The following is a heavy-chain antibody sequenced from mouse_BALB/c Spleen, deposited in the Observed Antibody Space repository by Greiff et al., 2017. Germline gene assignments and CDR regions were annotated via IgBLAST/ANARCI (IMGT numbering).Heavy chain of an antibody. CDR1: GFNIKDTY. D-gene: IGHD1-1*01. J-gene: IGHJ4*01. CDR2: IDPANGNT. V-gene: IGHV14-3*02. CDR3: ARYYYGSSWAMDY. Sequence: EVKLVESGAELVKPGASVKLSCTASGFNIKDTYMHWVKQRPEQGLEWIGRIDPANGNTKYDPKFQGKATITADTSSNTAYLQLSSLTSEDTAVYYCARYYYGSSWAMDYWGQGTSVTVSS.